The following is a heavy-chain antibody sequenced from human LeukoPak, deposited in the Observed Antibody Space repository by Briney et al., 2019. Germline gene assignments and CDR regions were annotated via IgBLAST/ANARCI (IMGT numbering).Heavy chain of an antibody. CDR2: IKQDGSEK. V-gene: IGHV3-7*01. Sequence: GRSLRLSCAASGLTFSSYAMHWVRQAPGKGLEWVANIKQDGSEKYYVDSVKGRFTISRDNAKNSLYLQMNSLRAEDTAVYYCARDTADDYDSSGYSDYWGQGTLVTVSS. J-gene: IGHJ4*02. CDR3: ARDTADDYDSSGYSDY. CDR1: GLTFSSYA. D-gene: IGHD3-22*01.